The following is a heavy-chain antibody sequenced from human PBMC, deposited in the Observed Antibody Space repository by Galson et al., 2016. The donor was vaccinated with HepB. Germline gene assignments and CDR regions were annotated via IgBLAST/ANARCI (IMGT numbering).Heavy chain of an antibody. CDR1: GGTFSHSV. CDR3: ARADSWLVTDDYYHTMDV. V-gene: IGHV1-69*13. Sequence: SVKASCKASGGTFSHSVFSWVRQAPGQGLEWMGGIIPIYGPANYAQKFQGRVTITADDSTRTAYMELRSLRSDDTAVYYCARADSWLVTDDYYHTMDVWGQGTTIIVSS. D-gene: IGHD6-19*01. J-gene: IGHJ6*02. CDR2: IIPIYGPA.